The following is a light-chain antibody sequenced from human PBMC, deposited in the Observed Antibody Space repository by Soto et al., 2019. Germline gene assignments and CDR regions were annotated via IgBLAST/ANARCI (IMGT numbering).Light chain of an antibody. CDR1: QSISYW. J-gene: IGKJ1*01. Sequence: DIQMTQSPSTLSASVGDRVTITCRASQSISYWLAWYQQTPGKAPKLLIYKASSLESGVPSRFSGSGSGTEFTLTISSLQPDDFVTYYCQQYNSYSLTFGQGTKVEIK. CDR3: QQYNSYSLT. V-gene: IGKV1-5*03. CDR2: KAS.